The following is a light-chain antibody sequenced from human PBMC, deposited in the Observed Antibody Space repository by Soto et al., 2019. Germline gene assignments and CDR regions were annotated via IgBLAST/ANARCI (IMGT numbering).Light chain of an antibody. CDR3: QQYNNWWT. CDR2: GAS. Sequence: EIVLTQSPGTLSLSPGERAALSCRASQSVSSSYLAWYQQKSGQAPRLLIYGASTRATGISARFSGSGSGTEFTLTISSLQSEDFGVYYCQQYNNWWTFGQGTKVDIK. J-gene: IGKJ1*01. CDR1: QSVSSSY. V-gene: IGKV3-15*01.